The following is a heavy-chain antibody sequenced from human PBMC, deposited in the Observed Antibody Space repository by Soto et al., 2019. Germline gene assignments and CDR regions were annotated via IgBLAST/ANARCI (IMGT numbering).Heavy chain of an antibody. D-gene: IGHD4-17*01. CDR3: XXXXGDYFRAFDC. V-gene: IGHV2-5*02. CDR2: IYWDEDK. Sequence: QITLKESGPTLVKPTQTLTLTCTFSGFSLTTSGVGVGWIRXPPGEALEWVALIYWDEDKLYSPSLKSRHTXXXXXXXXXXXXXXXXXXXXXXXXXXXXXXXGDYFRAFDCWGQGTMVTVSS. CDR1: GFSLTTSGVG. J-gene: IGHJ3*01.